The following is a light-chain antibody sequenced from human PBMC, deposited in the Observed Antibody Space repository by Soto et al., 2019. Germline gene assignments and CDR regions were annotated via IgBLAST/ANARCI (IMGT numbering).Light chain of an antibody. J-gene: IGKJ1*01. CDR1: QSISIY. CDR2: SAS. V-gene: IGKV1-39*01. Sequence: DIQMTQSPSSLSASVGDRVTITCRASQSISIYLNWYQRKPGKAPKLLIYSASTLQSGVPSRFSGSGSGTDFTLAISSLQPEDFASYYCQQSFSNPTFGQGTKVDIK. CDR3: QQSFSNPT.